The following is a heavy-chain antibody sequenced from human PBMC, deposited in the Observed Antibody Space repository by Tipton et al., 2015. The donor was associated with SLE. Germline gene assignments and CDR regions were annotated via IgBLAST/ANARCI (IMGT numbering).Heavy chain of an antibody. CDR1: GGSFSGYY. V-gene: IGHV4-34*01. Sequence: TLSLTCAVYGGSFSGYYWSWIRQPPGKGLEWIGEINHSGSTNYNPSLKSRVTISVDTSKNQFSLKLSSVTAADTAVHYCARVGMEVTPGYFDYWGQGTLVTVSS. J-gene: IGHJ4*02. D-gene: IGHD2-21*02. CDR3: ARVGMEVTPGYFDY. CDR2: INHSGST.